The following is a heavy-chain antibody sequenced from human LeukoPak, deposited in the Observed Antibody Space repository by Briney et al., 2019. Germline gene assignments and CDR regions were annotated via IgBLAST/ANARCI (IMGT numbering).Heavy chain of an antibody. CDR1: GCSISSYY. CDR2: IYSSGST. V-gene: IGHV4-4*07. J-gene: IGHJ2*01. D-gene: IGHD2-2*01. Sequence: SETLSLTCTVSGCSISSYYWSWIRQPAGKGLEWIGRIYSSGSTNYNPSLKSRVTMSVDTSKNQFPLKLSSVTAADTAVYYCARGQYHLLYWYFDLWGRGTLVTVSS. CDR3: ARGQYHLLYWYFDL.